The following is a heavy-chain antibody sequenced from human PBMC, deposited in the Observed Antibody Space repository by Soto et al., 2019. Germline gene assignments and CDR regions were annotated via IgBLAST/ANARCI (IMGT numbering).Heavy chain of an antibody. CDR3: ASSSPFHY. V-gene: IGHV4-39*01. CDR2: IYYSGNT. CDR1: SASLSSSTYY. Sequence: SETLSLTCSVSSASLSSSTYYWSWIRQPPGREPEWIGSIYYSGNTYYKPSLKSRVSISIDTSRNQFSLRLTSVTAADTGVYYCASSSPFHYWGPGILVTVS. D-gene: IGHD6-6*01. J-gene: IGHJ4*02.